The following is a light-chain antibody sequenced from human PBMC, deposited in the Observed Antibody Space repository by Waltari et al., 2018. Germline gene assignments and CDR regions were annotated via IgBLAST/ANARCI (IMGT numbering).Light chain of an antibody. J-gene: IGKJ2*01. Sequence: EIVMTQSTVTMSVSPGEGVTLPCTASESVGTDVAWYRHKPGQPPRLLIYYANARTAGGPARSSGSGSGTDFTLTISSLEAEDYALYYCQQSRQWPRRTFGEGTKLEI. CDR1: ESVGTD. CDR2: YAN. CDR3: QQSRQWPRRT. V-gene: IGKV3D-15*01.